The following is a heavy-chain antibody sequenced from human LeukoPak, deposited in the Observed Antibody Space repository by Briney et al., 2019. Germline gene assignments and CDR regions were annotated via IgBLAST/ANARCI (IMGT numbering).Heavy chain of an antibody. CDR3: ASYMVRGALFDY. CDR2: ISGSGGST. D-gene: IGHD3-10*01. CDR1: GFTFSSYA. Sequence: GGSLRPSCAASGFTFSSYAMSWVRQAPGKGLEWVSAISGSGGSTYYADSVKGRFTISRDNSKNTLYLQMNSLRAEDTAVYYCASYMVRGALFDYWGQGTLVTVSS. V-gene: IGHV3-23*01. J-gene: IGHJ4*02.